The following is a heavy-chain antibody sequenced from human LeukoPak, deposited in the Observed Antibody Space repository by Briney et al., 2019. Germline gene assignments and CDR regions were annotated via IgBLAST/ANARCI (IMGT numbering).Heavy chain of an antibody. Sequence: GGSLRLSCAASGFTFTNYWMSWVRQASGKGLEWVGRIRSKANGYATAYAASVRGRFTISRGDSKNTAYLQMNSLKTEDTAVYYCTSWGGIAVGYYMDVWGKGTTVTVSS. CDR3: TSWGGIAVGYYMDV. CDR1: GFTFTNYW. J-gene: IGHJ6*03. V-gene: IGHV3-73*01. D-gene: IGHD6-19*01. CDR2: IRSKANGYAT.